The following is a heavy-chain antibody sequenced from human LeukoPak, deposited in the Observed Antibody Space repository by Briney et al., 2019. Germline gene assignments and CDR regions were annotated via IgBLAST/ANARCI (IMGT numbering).Heavy chain of an antibody. CDR1: GGSISSGGYY. D-gene: IGHD3-22*01. J-gene: IGHJ3*02. CDR2: IYTSGST. CDR3: ARETTMIVVVITDAFDI. Sequence: SQTLSLTCTVSGGSISSGGYYWSWIRQPAGKGLEWVGRIYTSGSTNYNPSLKSRVTISVDTSKNQFTLELSSVTAADTAVYYCARETTMIVVVITDAFDIWGQGTMVTVSS. V-gene: IGHV4-61*02.